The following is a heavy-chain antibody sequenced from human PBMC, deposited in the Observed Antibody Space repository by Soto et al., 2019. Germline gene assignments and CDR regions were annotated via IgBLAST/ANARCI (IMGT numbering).Heavy chain of an antibody. CDR3: ARHRTPSVTNFGVVFDY. Sequence: QVQLVQSGAEVKKPGSSVKVSCKASGGTFSSYAISWVRQAPGQGLEWMGGIIPILGTATYAQKFLGRVTITREESTSTAHMELSSLRAEDTAVYYCARHRTPSVTNFGVVFDYWGQGSLVTVSS. CDR2: IIPILGTA. V-gene: IGHV1-69*01. CDR1: GGTFSSYA. D-gene: IGHD3-3*01. J-gene: IGHJ4*02.